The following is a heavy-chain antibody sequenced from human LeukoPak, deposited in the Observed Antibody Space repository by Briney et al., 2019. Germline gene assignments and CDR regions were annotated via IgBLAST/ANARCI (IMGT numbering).Heavy chain of an antibody. CDR2: ISSSGSTI. J-gene: IGHJ4*02. CDR3: ARGRYSGYDYYFDY. D-gene: IGHD5-12*01. Sequence: GGSLRLSCAASGFTFSSYEMNWVRQAPGKGLEWVSYISSSGSTIYYADSVKGRFTISRDNAKNSLYPQMNSLRAEDTAVYYCARGRYSGYDYYFDYWGQGTLVTVSS. V-gene: IGHV3-48*03. CDR1: GFTFSSYE.